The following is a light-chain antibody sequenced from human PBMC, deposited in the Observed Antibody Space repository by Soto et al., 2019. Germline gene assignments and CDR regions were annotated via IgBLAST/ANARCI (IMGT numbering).Light chain of an antibody. V-gene: IGKV3-20*01. J-gene: IGKJ5*01. CDR2: GAS. CDR3: QQYGSSSIT. CDR1: QSVSNYY. Sequence: EIVLTQSPGTLSLSAVQGSTLSCRASQSVSNYYLAWYQQKPGQAPRLLIYGASNRATGIPDRFSGSGSGTDFTLTISRLEPEDFAVYYCQQYGSSSITFGQGTRLEIK.